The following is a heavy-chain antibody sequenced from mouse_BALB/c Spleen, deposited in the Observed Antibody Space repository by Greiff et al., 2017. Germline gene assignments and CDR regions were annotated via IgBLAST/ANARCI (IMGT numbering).Heavy chain of an antibody. Sequence: EVKLMESGGGLVKPGGSLKLSCAASGFTFSSYAMSWVRQSPEKRLEWVAEISSGGSYTYYPDTVTGRFTISRDNAKNTLYLEMSSLRSEDTAMYYCARDGATVVPSYYAMDYWGQGTSVTVSS. D-gene: IGHD1-1*01. V-gene: IGHV5-9-4*01. J-gene: IGHJ4*01. CDR2: ISSGGSYT. CDR1: GFTFSSYA. CDR3: ARDGATVVPSYYAMDY.